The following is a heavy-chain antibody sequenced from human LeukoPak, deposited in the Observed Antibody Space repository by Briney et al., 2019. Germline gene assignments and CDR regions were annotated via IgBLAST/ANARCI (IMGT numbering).Heavy chain of an antibody. V-gene: IGHV3-23*01. CDR3: AKDSKIVGPTFRSYHYMDV. J-gene: IGHJ6*03. D-gene: IGHD1-26*01. CDR2: INWSGGST. CDR1: GFTFWSYA. Sequence: GGALRLSCGASGFTFWSYALSWVRPAPGKGAGLGSGINWSGGSTYYADSVKGRFTISRDNSKKTLYLQMNSLRAEDTAVYYCAKDSKIVGPTFRSYHYMDVWGKGTTVTVSS.